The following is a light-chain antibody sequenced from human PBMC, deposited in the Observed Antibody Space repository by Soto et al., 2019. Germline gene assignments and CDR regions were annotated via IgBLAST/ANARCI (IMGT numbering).Light chain of an antibody. Sequence: QLTQSPSSLSASVGHRLTITCRASQGIRDDLGWYQQKPGKAPKIMIYDASTLERGVPSRFSGTGSGTDFTLTISRLEPEDCALYDCQHYGAAPITFGQGTRLEIK. J-gene: IGKJ5*01. CDR2: DAS. V-gene: IGKV1-13*02. CDR3: QHYGAAPIT. CDR1: QGIRDD.